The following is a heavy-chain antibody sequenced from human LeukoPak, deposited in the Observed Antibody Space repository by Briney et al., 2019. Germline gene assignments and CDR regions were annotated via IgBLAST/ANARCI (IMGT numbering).Heavy chain of an antibody. CDR2: ISGSGDST. V-gene: IGHV3-23*01. Sequence: QPGGSLTVLCPASGFSLSSYGMSWARQAPGKGLEWVSDISGSGDSTYYADSVKGRFTISRDNSKNTLFLQMNGLRAEDTAFYYCAKRTYTSCHRGNRFDRWGRGTLVTVSS. D-gene: IGHD2-2*02. CDR3: AKRTYTSCHRGNRFDR. J-gene: IGHJ2*01. CDR1: GFSLSSYG.